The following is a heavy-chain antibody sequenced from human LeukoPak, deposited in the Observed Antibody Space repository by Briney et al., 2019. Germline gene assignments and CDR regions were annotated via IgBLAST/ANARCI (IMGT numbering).Heavy chain of an antibody. V-gene: IGHV4-61*01. CDR2: IYYRGST. CDR3: ARDRYCSGGSCYRGDAFDI. CDR1: GGSVGSGSYY. J-gene: IGHJ3*02. D-gene: IGHD2-15*01. Sequence: SETLSLTCTVSGGSVGSGSYYWSWIRQPPGKGLEWIGYIYYRGSTNYNPSLKSRVTISVDTSKNQFSLKLSSVTAADTAVYYCARDRYCSGGSCYRGDAFDIWGQGTMVTVSS.